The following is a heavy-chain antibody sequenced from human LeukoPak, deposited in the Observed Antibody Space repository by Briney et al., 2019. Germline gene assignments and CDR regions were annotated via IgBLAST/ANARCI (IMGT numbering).Heavy chain of an antibody. CDR3: ARVMVRGTPGAFDI. V-gene: IGHV7-4-1*02. J-gene: IGHJ3*02. Sequence: APVKVSCKASGYTFTSYAMNWVRQAPGQGLEWMGWINTNTGNPTYAQGFTGRFVFSLGTSVSTAYLQISSLKAEDTAVYYCARVMVRGTPGAFDIWGQGTMVTVSS. D-gene: IGHD3-10*01. CDR1: GYTFTSYA. CDR2: INTNTGNP.